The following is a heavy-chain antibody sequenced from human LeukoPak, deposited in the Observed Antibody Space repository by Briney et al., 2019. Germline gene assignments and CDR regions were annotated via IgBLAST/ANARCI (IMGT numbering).Heavy chain of an antibody. CDR1: GYTFTTYA. CDR3: ARVIGGYTYGYTPNDY. Sequence: GASVKVSCKASGYTFTTYAISWVRQAPGQGLEWTGWISPYSGNTKYAQKVQDRVTMTTDTSTSTAYMELRRLRSDDTAVYYCARVIGGYTYGYTPNDYWGQGTLVTVSS. D-gene: IGHD5-18*01. CDR2: ISPYSGNT. J-gene: IGHJ4*02. V-gene: IGHV1-18*04.